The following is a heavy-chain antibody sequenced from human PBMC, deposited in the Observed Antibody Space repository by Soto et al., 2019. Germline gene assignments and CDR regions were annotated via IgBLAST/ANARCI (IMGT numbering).Heavy chain of an antibody. J-gene: IGHJ4*02. V-gene: IGHV1-18*01. CDR3: ARRWAVAGLHAYFDY. D-gene: IGHD6-19*01. CDR1: GCTFTSYG. CDR2: ISAYNGNT. Sequence: QVQLVQSGAEVKKPGASVKVSCKASGCTFTSYGISWVRQAPGQGLEWMGWISAYNGNTNYAQKLQGRVTMTTDTSTSTAYMELRSLRSDDTAVYYCARRWAVAGLHAYFDYWGQGTLVTVSS.